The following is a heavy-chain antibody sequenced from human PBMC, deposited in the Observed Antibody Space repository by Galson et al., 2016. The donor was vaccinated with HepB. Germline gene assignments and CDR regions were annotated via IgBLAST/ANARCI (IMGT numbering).Heavy chain of an antibody. CDR2: INHSGST. J-gene: IGHJ5*02. V-gene: IGHV4-34*01. CDR3: ARGRALNYYDFWSGYYRPPNWFDP. D-gene: IGHD3-3*01. Sequence: ETLSLTCAVYGGPFSGYYWSWIRQPPGKGLEWFGEINHSGSTNYNPSLKRRVTISVDTSKNQFSLKLSSVTAADTAVYYCARGRALNYYDFWSGYYRPPNWFDPWGQGTLVTVSS. CDR1: GGPFSGYY.